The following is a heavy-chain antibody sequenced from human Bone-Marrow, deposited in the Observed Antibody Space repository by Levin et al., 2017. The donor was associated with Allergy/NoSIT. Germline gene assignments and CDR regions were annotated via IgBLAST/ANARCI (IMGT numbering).Heavy chain of an antibody. CDR1: GFTFSSYG. CDR2: ISYDGSNK. CDR3: AKESITIVVVAATPPWFDP. Sequence: GGSLRLSCAASGFTFSSYGMHWVRQAPGKGLEWVAVISYDGSNKYYADSVKGRFTISRDNSKNTLYLQMNSLRAEDTAVYYCAKESITIVVVAATPPWFDPWGQGTLVTVSS. D-gene: IGHD2-15*01. V-gene: IGHV3-30*18. J-gene: IGHJ5*02.